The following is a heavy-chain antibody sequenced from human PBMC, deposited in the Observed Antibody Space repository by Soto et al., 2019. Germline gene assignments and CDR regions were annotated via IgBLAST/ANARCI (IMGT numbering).Heavy chain of an antibody. J-gene: IGHJ4*01. D-gene: IGHD5-12*01. Sequence: QVQLVQSGAEVRKPGSSVKVSCKTSGGLISKYSFNWVRQAPGQGLEWMGGVLPISGSTDYAQKFQGRLTITVGITTSTVYMELSRLRSDDTANYSCATIRARGGPLRFEDGGQGMLTSVSS. CDR3: ATIRARGGPLRFED. V-gene: IGHV1-69*06. CDR2: VLPISGST. CDR1: GGLISKYS.